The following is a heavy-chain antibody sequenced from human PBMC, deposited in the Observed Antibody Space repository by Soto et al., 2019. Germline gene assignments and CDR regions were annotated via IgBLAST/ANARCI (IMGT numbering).Heavy chain of an antibody. CDR1: GGTFSSYT. V-gene: IGHV1-69*02. Sequence: SVKVSCKASGGTFSSYTISWVRQAPGQGLEWMGRIIPILGIANYAQKFQGRVTITADKSTSTAYMELSSLRSEDTAVYYCARVIGSSGYYHYYYYGMDVWGQGTTVTVSS. CDR3: ARVIGSSGYYHYYYYGMDV. CDR2: IIPILGIA. J-gene: IGHJ6*02. D-gene: IGHD3-22*01.